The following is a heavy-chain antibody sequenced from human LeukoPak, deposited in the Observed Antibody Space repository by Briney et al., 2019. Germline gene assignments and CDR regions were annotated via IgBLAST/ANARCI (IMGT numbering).Heavy chain of an antibody. CDR1: GYTFTVYY. V-gene: IGHV1-2*02. CDR3: ARDRFGGNYYYYYMGV. Sequence: ASVKVSCKASGYTFTVYYKHWVRQAPGQGLEWMGWINPNSGVTNYAQKFQGRVTMTRDTSISTAYMELSRLRSDDTAVYYCARDRFGGNYYYYYMGVWGKGTTVTISS. J-gene: IGHJ6*03. D-gene: IGHD3-10*01. CDR2: INPNSGVT.